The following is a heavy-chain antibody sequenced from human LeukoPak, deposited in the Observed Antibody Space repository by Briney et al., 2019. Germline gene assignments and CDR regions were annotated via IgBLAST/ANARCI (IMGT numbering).Heavy chain of an antibody. Sequence: TGRSLRLSCAASGFTFSSYGMHWVRQAPGKGLEWVAVIWYDGSNKYYADSVKGRFTISRDNSKNTLYLQMNSLRAEDTAVYYCAKDREYYYDSSGLNSYFDYWGLGTLVTVSS. J-gene: IGHJ4*02. CDR3: AKDREYYYDSSGLNSYFDY. V-gene: IGHV3-33*06. D-gene: IGHD3-22*01. CDR2: IWYDGSNK. CDR1: GFTFSSYG.